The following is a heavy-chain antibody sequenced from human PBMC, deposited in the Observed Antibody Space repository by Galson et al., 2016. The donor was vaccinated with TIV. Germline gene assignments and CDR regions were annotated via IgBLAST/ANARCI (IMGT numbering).Heavy chain of an antibody. CDR3: ARDRGGTGDFAK. CDR2: INPADGET. CDR1: GYTFIGYV. V-gene: IGHV1-3*01. D-gene: IGHD7-27*01. Sequence: SVKVSCKASGYTFIGYVIHWVRQAPGQRLEWMGWINPADGETQSSQRFQGKFTLTTDTSASTAYMELSSLGSEDTAVYYCARDRGGTGDFAKWGQGTLVTVAS. J-gene: IGHJ4*02.